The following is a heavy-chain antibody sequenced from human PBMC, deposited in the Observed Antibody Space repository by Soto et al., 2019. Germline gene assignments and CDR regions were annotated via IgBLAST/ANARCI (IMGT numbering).Heavy chain of an antibody. D-gene: IGHD3-3*01. CDR3: ARGGSRFLEWSPYYYYYGMDV. J-gene: IGHJ6*02. CDR1: GGSISSGDYY. V-gene: IGHV4-30-4*01. Sequence: SETLSLTCTVSGGSISSGDYYWSWIRQPPGKGLEWIGYIYYSGSTYYNPSLKSRVTISVDTSKNQFSLKLSSVTAADTAVYYCARGGSRFLEWSPYYYYYGMDVWGQGTTVTVSS. CDR2: IYYSGST.